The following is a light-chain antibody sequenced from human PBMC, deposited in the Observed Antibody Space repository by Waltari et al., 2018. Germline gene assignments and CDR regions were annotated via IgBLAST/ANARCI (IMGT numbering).Light chain of an antibody. CDR1: SGYGHFA. CDR3: QSWGTGTDWV. J-gene: IGLJ3*02. V-gene: IGLV4-69*01. Sequence: QVVLTQSPSASASLGASVKLTCTLSSGYGHFAIAWHQHQREKGPRYLMKLNRDGSDSKGDGHPYRFSGSSPAAGRYLTISSLQSEDEADYYCQSWGTGTDWVFGGGTKLTVL. CDR2: LNRDGSD.